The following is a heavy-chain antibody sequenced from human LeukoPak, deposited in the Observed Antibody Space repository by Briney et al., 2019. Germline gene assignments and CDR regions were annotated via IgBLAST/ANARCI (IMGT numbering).Heavy chain of an antibody. CDR3: ARGNLVSSGYYSVLNWFDP. CDR1: GYTFSVYF. CDR2: INPSGGST. Sequence: ASVKVSCKASGYTFSVYFINWVRQAPGQGLEWMGIINPSGGSTSYAQKFQGRVTMTRDMSTSTVYMELSSLRSEDTAVYYCARGNLVSSGYYSVLNWFDPWGQGTLVTVSS. V-gene: IGHV1-46*01. J-gene: IGHJ5*02. D-gene: IGHD3-22*01.